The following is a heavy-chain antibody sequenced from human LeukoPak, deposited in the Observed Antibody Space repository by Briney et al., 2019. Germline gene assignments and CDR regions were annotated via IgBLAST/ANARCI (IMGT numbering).Heavy chain of an antibody. CDR3: ARDSHDSRNYADAFDI. Sequence: ASVKVSCKASGYTFTSYGISWVRQAPGQGLEWMGWISAYNGNTNYAQNLQGRVTMTTDTSTSTAYMELRSLRSDDTAVYYCARDSHDSRNYADAFDIWGQGTMVTVSS. J-gene: IGHJ3*02. V-gene: IGHV1-18*01. D-gene: IGHD4-11*01. CDR1: GYTFTSYG. CDR2: ISAYNGNT.